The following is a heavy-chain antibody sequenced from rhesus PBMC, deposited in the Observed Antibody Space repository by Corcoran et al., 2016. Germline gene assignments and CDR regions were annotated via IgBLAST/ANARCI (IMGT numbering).Heavy chain of an antibody. J-gene: IGHJ4*01. CDR2: ISYDGSKK. CDR1: GFTFISYG. Sequence: EVQLVESGGGLVQPGGSLRLSCAASGFTFISYGMHWVRQAPGNGLERVVVISYDGSKKYYADSVKDIFTISRDNSKNMLYLQMNILKLEDKAVYYCAIDPWILVVVATFDYWGQGVLVTVSS. V-gene: IGHV3-54*02. D-gene: IGHD2-21*01. CDR3: AIDPWILVVVATFDY.